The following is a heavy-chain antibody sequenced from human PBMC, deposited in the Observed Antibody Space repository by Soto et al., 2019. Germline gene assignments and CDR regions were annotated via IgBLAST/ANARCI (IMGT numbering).Heavy chain of an antibody. Sequence: QVQLVESGGGLVKPGGSLRLSCAASAFTFGDYYMTWIRQAPGKGLEWVSFIGNRGTGIYYAASVKGRFTIFRDNAKNSLYLQMNSLRAEDTAMYYCARDLRAVGMASRFDPWGQGTLVTVSS. CDR3: ARDLRAVGMASRFDP. V-gene: IGHV3-11*01. J-gene: IGHJ5*02. CDR1: AFTFGDYY. CDR2: IGNRGTGI. D-gene: IGHD6-13*01.